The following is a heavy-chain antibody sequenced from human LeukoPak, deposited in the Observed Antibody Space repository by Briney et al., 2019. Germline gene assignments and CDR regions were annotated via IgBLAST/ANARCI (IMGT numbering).Heavy chain of an antibody. CDR2: IYSGGDT. D-gene: IGHD6-13*01. CDR3: ARDPPAEAINTYA. Sequence: GGSLRLSCAASGVTVSNNYMRWVRQAPGKGPEWVSLIYSGGDTFYADAVKGRFTISRDGSKTTLHLQMNSLRAEDTAVYYCARDPPAEAINTYAWGQGTLVAVSS. J-gene: IGHJ5*02. V-gene: IGHV3-66*01. CDR1: GVTVSNNY.